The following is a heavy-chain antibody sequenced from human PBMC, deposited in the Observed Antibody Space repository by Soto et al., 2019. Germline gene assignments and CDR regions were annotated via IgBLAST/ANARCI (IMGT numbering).Heavy chain of an antibody. CDR3: ARAYCGGDCPTFDY. Sequence: VASLKVSCKASGYTFTGYYMHWVRQAPGQGLEWMGWINPNSCGTNYAQKFQGWVTMTRDTSISTAYMELSRLRSDDTAVYYCARAYCGGDCPTFDYWGQGTLVTVSS. V-gene: IGHV1-2*04. D-gene: IGHD2-21*02. J-gene: IGHJ4*02. CDR1: GYTFTGYY. CDR2: INPNSCGT.